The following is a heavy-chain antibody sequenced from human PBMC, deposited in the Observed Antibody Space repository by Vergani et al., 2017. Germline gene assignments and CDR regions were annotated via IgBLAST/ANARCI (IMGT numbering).Heavy chain of an antibody. D-gene: IGHD3-22*01. CDR3: ARGRDYYDSSEENWFDP. Sequence: QVQLQESGPGLVKPSETLSLTCAVYGGSFSGYYWSWIRQPPGKGLEWIGEINHSGSTNYNPSLKSRVTISVDTSKNQFSLKLSSVTAADTAVYYCARGRDYYDSSEENWFDPWGQGTLVTVSS. V-gene: IGHV4-34*01. CDR2: INHSGST. CDR1: GGSFSGYY. J-gene: IGHJ5*02.